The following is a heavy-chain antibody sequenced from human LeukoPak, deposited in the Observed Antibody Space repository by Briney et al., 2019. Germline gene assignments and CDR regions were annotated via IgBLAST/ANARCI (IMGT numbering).Heavy chain of an antibody. Sequence: PGGSLRLSCAASGFTFSSYAMSWVRQAPGKGLEWASAISGSGGSTYYADSVKGRFTISRDNSKNTLYLQMNSLRAEDTAVYYCAKPYYYDSSGYYPEPTYDYWGQGTLVTVSS. J-gene: IGHJ4*02. CDR2: ISGSGGST. V-gene: IGHV3-23*01. CDR1: GFTFSSYA. CDR3: AKPYYYDSSGYYPEPTYDY. D-gene: IGHD3-22*01.